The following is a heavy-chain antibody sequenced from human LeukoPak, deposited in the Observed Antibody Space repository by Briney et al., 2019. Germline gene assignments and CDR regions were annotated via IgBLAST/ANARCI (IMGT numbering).Heavy chain of an antibody. CDR2: ISYDGSNK. CDR1: GFTSSSYG. J-gene: IGHJ4*02. D-gene: IGHD3-10*01. V-gene: IGHV3-30*03. CDR3: ARGGDPYGLGSYYSDY. Sequence: GGSLRLSCAASGFTSSSYGMHWVRQAPGKGLEWVAVISYDGSNKYYADSVKGRFTISRDNSKNTLYLQMNSLRAEDTAVYYGARGGDPYGLGSYYSDYWGQGTLVTVSS.